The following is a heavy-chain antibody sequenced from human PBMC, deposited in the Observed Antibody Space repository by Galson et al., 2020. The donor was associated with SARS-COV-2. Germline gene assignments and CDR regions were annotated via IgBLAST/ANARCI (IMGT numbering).Heavy chain of an antibody. Sequence: SLKISCAASGFTFDDYAMHWVRQAPGQGLEWVSGISWNSGSIGYADSVKGRFTISRDNAKNSLDLQMNSLRAEDTALYYCAKDRGITILGVAGPGGMDVWGQVTTVTVSS. CDR1: GFTFDDYA. J-gene: IGHJ6*02. D-gene: IGHD3-3*01. CDR3: AKDRGITILGVAGPGGMDV. CDR2: ISWNSGSI. V-gene: IGHV3-9*01.